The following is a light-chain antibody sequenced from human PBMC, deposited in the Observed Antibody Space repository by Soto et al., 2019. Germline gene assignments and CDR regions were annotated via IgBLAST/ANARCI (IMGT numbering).Light chain of an antibody. Sequence: QSVLTQPASVSGSPGQSITISCTGTSSDVGGYNYVSWYQQHPGKAPKLMIYEVSYRPSGVSNRFSGSKSGNTASLTISGLQAEDEAGYYCSSLTSNSTLAFGGGTKLTVL. CDR3: SSLTSNSTLA. V-gene: IGLV2-14*01. CDR2: EVS. J-gene: IGLJ2*01. CDR1: SSDVGGYNY.